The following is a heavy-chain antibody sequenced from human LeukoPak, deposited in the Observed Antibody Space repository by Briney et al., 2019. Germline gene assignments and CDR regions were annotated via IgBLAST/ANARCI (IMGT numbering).Heavy chain of an antibody. Sequence: GGSLRLSCAASGFTFSSYAMHWVRQAPGKGLEWVAVISYDGSNKYYADSVKGRFTVSRDNSKNTLYLQMNSLRAEDTAVYYCARASSWYRGAMRFDPWGQGTLVTVSS. D-gene: IGHD6-13*01. CDR3: ARASSWYRGAMRFDP. CDR1: GFTFSSYA. V-gene: IGHV3-30*04. J-gene: IGHJ5*02. CDR2: ISYDGSNK.